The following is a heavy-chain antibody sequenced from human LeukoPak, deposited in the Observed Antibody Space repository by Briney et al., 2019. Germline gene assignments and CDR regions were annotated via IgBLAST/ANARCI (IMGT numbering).Heavy chain of an antibody. J-gene: IGHJ4*02. CDR1: GFIFSSYW. CDR3: ARDPSLYDSSGYHYFDY. V-gene: IGHV3-7*01. D-gene: IGHD3-22*01. Sequence: GGSLRLSCAASGFIFSSYWMTWVRQAPGKGLEWVANIKQHGSEKYYVDSVKGRFTISRDNAKNSLYLQMNSLRAEDAAVYYCARDPSLYDSSGYHYFDYWGQGTLVTVSP. CDR2: IKQHGSEK.